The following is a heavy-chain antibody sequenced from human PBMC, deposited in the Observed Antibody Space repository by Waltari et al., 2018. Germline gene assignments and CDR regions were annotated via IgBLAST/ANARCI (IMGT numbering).Heavy chain of an antibody. Sequence: QVQLQQWGAGLLKPSETLSLTCAVYGGSFSGYYWSWIRQPPRKGLEWIGEINQSGSTNYNPSLKSRVTISVDTSKNQFSLKLSSVTAADTAVYYCATIAARVSNWFDPWGQGTLVTVSS. V-gene: IGHV4-34*01. J-gene: IGHJ5*02. D-gene: IGHD6-6*01. CDR1: GGSFSGYY. CDR2: INQSGST. CDR3: ATIAARVSNWFDP.